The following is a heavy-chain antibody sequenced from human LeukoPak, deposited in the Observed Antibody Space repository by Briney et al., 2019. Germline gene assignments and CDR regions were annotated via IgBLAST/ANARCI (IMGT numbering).Heavy chain of an antibody. CDR3: ARLGPGRDVSNSFDL. Sequence: GGSLSLSCEASGFSFSMYDMTWVRQAPGKGLKYVSSISSRSTYRFSADSVRGRFTISRDDAKNLLFLHMNSLRGDDTAVYYCARLGPGRDVSNSFDLWDQGTLVTVSS. CDR1: GFSFSMYD. CDR2: ISSRSTYR. D-gene: IGHD5-24*01. V-gene: IGHV3-21*06. J-gene: IGHJ4*02.